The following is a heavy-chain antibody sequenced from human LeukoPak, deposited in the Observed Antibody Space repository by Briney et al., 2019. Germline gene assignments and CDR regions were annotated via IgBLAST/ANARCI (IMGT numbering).Heavy chain of an antibody. CDR2: IYYSGST. Sequence: SETLSLTCTVSGGSISSYYWSWIRQPPGKGLEWIGYIYYSGSTNYNPSLKSRVTISVDTSKNQFSLKLSSVTAADTVVYYCARERGILWFGSPDNAFDIWGQGTMVTVSS. J-gene: IGHJ3*02. V-gene: IGHV4-59*01. CDR3: ARERGILWFGSPDNAFDI. CDR1: GGSISSYY. D-gene: IGHD3-10*01.